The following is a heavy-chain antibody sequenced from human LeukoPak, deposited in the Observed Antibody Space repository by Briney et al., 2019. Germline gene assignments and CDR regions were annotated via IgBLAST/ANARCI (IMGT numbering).Heavy chain of an antibody. CDR2: ISWDSRNI. Sequence: GRSLRLSCAASGFTFDDYAMFWVRQAPGKGLEWVSGISWDSRNIGYAASVKGRFTISRDNAKNSLHLQLSSLRAEDTALYYYARGNRDSSGFYYYGMDVWGQGTTVTVSS. V-gene: IGHV3-9*01. D-gene: IGHD6-19*01. CDR3: ARGNRDSSGFYYYGMDV. CDR1: GFTFDDYA. J-gene: IGHJ6*02.